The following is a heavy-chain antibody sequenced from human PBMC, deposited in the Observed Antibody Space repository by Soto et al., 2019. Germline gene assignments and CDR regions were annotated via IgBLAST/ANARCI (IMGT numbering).Heavy chain of an antibody. CDR2: HNGYNGQT. CDR3: AGPHDRAGLGT. Sequence: ASVKVSCKASENTFSTYLVHWVRQVHGQGLEWMGWHNGYNGQTEYSQKFQGRVTITRDTSAKTAYLELRSLASEDTAVYYCAGPHDRAGLGTWGQGTLVTVSS. V-gene: IGHV1-3*01. D-gene: IGHD1-1*01. J-gene: IGHJ5*02. CDR1: ENTFSTYL.